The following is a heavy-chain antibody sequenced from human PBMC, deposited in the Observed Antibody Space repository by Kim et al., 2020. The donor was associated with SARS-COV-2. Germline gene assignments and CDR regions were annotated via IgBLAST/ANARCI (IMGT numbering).Heavy chain of an antibody. V-gene: IGHV3-66*01. CDR1: GFTVSSNY. CDR2: IYSGGST. CDR3: ARDRSVYYDSSGYFGY. Sequence: GGSLRLSCAASGFTVSSNYMSWVRQAPGKGLEWVSVIYSGGSTYYADSVKGRFTISRDNSKNTLYLQMNSLRAEDTAVYYCARDRSVYYDSSGYFGYWGQGTLVTVSS. J-gene: IGHJ4*02. D-gene: IGHD3-22*01.